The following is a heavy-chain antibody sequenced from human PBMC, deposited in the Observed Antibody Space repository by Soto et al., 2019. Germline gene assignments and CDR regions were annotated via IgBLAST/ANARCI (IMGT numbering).Heavy chain of an antibody. CDR2: IYYSGST. CDR3: ARGSTSHSIGFDI. V-gene: IGHV4-61*08. J-gene: IGHJ3*02. D-gene: IGHD2-2*01. Sequence: ETLSLTCTVSGGSISSGGYYWSWIRQPPGKGLEWIGYIYYSGSTNYNPSLKSRVTISVDTSKNQFSLKLSSVTAADTAVYYCARGSTSHSIGFDIWGQGTMVTVSS. CDR1: GGSISSGGYY.